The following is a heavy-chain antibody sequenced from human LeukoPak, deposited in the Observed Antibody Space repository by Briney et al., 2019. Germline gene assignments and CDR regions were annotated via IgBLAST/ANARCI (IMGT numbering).Heavy chain of an antibody. CDR1: GFTFSSYG. CDR2: ISSSSSTI. D-gene: IGHD4-17*01. Sequence: TGGSLRLSCAASGFTFSSYGMSWVRQAPGKGLEWVSYISSSSSTIYYADSVKGRFTISRDNAKNSLYLQMNSLRAEDTAVYYCARDPYGDYRMNYFDYWGQGTLVTVSS. J-gene: IGHJ4*02. CDR3: ARDPYGDYRMNYFDY. V-gene: IGHV3-48*01.